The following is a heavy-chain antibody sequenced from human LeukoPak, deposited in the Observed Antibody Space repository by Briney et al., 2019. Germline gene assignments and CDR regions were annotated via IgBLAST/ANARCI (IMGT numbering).Heavy chain of an antibody. J-gene: IGHJ4*02. V-gene: IGHV3-21*01. Sequence: GGSLRLSCAASGFTLDSYGMNWVRQAPGKGLEWISSISSSSTYIYYADSVKGRFTISRDNAKNSLYLQMNSLRAEDTAVYYCARAYCSSTRCSYYFDSWGQGTLVTVSS. CDR1: GFTLDSYG. D-gene: IGHD2-2*01. CDR2: ISSSSTYI. CDR3: ARAYCSSTRCSYYFDS.